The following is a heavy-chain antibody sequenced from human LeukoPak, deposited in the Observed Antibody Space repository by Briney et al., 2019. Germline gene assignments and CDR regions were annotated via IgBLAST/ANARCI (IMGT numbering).Heavy chain of an antibody. CDR2: IYSGGST. J-gene: IGHJ4*02. CDR3: AASSSGWPVSH. Sequence: GGSLRLSCAASGFTVSSNYMSWVRQAPGKGLEWVSVIYSGGSTYYADSVKGRFTISRDNSKNTLYLQMNSLRAEDTAVYYCAASSSGWPVSHWGQGTLVTVSS. V-gene: IGHV3-53*01. CDR1: GFTVSSNY. D-gene: IGHD6-19*01.